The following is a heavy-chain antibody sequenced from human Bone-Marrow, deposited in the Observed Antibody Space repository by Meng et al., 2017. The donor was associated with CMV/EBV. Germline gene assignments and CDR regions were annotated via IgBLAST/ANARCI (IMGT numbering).Heavy chain of an antibody. CDR1: GFTFSSYS. Sequence: GESLKISCAASGFTFSSYSMNWVRQAPGKGLEWVSYISSSSSTIYYADSVKGRFTISRDNAKNSLYLQMNSLRAEDTAVYYCASMTTVTVYYFDYWGQGTLVTVSS. J-gene: IGHJ4*02. D-gene: IGHD4-11*01. CDR3: ASMTTVTVYYFDY. V-gene: IGHV3-48*04. CDR2: ISSSSSTI.